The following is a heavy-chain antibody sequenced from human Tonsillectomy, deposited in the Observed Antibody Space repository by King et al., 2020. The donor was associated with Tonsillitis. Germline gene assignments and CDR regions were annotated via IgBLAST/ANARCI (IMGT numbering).Heavy chain of an antibody. Sequence: QLVQSGGGLVQPGGSLRLSCSASGFTFSSYAMHWVRQAPGKGLEYVSAISSNGGSTYYADSVKGRFTISRDNSKNTLYLQMSSLRAEDTAVYYCVRWGRYFDWLLDVGVLDYWGQGTLVTVSS. J-gene: IGHJ4*02. D-gene: IGHD3-9*01. CDR2: ISSNGGST. CDR3: VRWGRYFDWLLDVGVLDY. CDR1: GFTFSSYA. V-gene: IGHV3-64D*06.